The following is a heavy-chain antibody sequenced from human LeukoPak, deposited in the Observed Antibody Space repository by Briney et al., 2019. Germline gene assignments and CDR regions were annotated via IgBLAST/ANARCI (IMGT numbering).Heavy chain of an antibody. CDR3: ARGLPQFYSSSRFDY. V-gene: IGHV4-34*01. Sequence: PSETLSLTCAVYGGSFSGYYWSWIRQPPGKGLEWIGEINHSGSTNYNPSLKSRLTISVDTSKNQFSLKLSSVTAADTAVYYCARGLPQFYSSSRFDYWGQGTLVTVSS. CDR2: INHSGST. D-gene: IGHD6-13*01. CDR1: GGSFSGYY. J-gene: IGHJ4*02.